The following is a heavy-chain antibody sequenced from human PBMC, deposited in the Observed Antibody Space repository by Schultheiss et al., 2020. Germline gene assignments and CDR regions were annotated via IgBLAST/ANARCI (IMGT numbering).Heavy chain of an antibody. D-gene: IGHD3-10*01. J-gene: IGHJ4*02. CDR1: GFTFSNAW. CDR3: ARDPTLDTTMVFDY. CDR2: IKSKTDGGTT. Sequence: GGSLRLSCAASGFTFSNAWMNWVRQAPGKGLEWVGRIKSKTDGGTTDYAVPVKGRFTISRDDSKNTLYLQMNSLRAEDTAVYYCARDPTLDTTMVFDYWGQGTLVTVSS. V-gene: IGHV3-15*07.